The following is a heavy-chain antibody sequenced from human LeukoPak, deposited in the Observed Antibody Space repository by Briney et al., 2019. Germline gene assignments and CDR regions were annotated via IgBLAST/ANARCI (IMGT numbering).Heavy chain of an antibody. V-gene: IGHV3-23*01. D-gene: IGHD3-3*01. CDR1: GFTFSSYA. J-gene: IGHJ5*02. Sequence: GASMRLSCAASGFTFSSYAMSWVRQAPGKGLEWVSAISGSGGSTYYADSVKGRFTISRDNSKNTLYLQMNSLRAEDTAVYYCAEGGYYDLWSGPQRWFDPWGQGTLVTVSS. CDR2: ISGSGGST. CDR3: AEGGYYDLWSGPQRWFDP.